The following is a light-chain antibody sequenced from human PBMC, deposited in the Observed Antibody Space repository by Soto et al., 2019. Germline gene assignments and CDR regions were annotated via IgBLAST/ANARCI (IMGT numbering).Light chain of an antibody. CDR1: SSDVGRYDY. CDR3: ATWDDSLNAAV. Sequence: QSALTQPRSVSASPGQSVTISCTGTSSDVGRYDYVSWYQQHPGKAPKLIVYDVTERPSGVPDRFSGSKSGNTASLAISGLQSDDEAHYYCATWDDSLNAAVFGGGTQLTVL. V-gene: IGLV2-11*01. J-gene: IGLJ7*01. CDR2: DVT.